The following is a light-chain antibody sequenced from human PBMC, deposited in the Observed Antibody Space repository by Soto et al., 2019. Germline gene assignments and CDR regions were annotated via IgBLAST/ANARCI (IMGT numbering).Light chain of an antibody. CDR3: QQYGSWT. CDR1: QSISSNY. Sequence: EIVLTQSPGTLSLSPGERAALSCMASQSISSNYLAWYQQKPGQAPRLLIYGASSRATGIPDRFSGSRSGTDFTITISRLEPEDSAIYYCQQYGSWTFGQGTKVEIK. CDR2: GAS. V-gene: IGKV3-20*01. J-gene: IGKJ1*01.